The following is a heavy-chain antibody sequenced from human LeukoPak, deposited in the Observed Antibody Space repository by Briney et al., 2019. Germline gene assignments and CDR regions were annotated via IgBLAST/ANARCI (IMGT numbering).Heavy chain of an antibody. Sequence: GEPQTISCKGCGYSFTSYWIGWVRPLTEKGLEWMGNIYPGDSDTRYSPSFQGQVTISADKSSNTAYLQWSSLTASHTTMYYCAILYSGYDDYYFDYWCQETLVTVSS. CDR2: IYPGDSDT. J-gene: IGHJ4*02. CDR1: GYSFTSYW. CDR3: AILYSGYDDYYFDY. D-gene: IGHD5-12*01. V-gene: IGHV5-51*01.